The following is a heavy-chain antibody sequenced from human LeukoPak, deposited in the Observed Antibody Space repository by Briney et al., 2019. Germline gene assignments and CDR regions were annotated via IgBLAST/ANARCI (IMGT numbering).Heavy chain of an antibody. V-gene: IGHV1-24*01. CDR2: FDPEDGET. D-gene: IGHD3-10*01. Sequence: GASVKVSCKVSGYTLTELSMHWVRQAPGKGLEWMGGFDPEDGETIYAQKFQGRVTMTEDTSTDTAYMELSSLRSEDTAVYYCATGVEVRGVTTDFDYWGQGTLVTVSS. J-gene: IGHJ4*02. CDR1: GYTLTELS. CDR3: ATGVEVRGVTTDFDY.